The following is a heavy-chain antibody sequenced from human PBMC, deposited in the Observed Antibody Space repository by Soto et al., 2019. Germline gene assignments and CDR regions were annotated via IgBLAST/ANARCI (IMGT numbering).Heavy chain of an antibody. CDR2: MNPNNGNT. V-gene: IGHV1-8*01. CDR1: GSNFSTYD. CDR3: ARVPRGFWSDNWFDP. Sequence: QVQLVQSGAEVKKPGASEKVSCKASGSNFSTYDINWVRQATGQGLEWMGWMNPNNGNTGYAQKFQGRVTMTRNTAMSTAYMELSSLRSDDTAVYYCARVPRGFWSDNWFDPWGPGTLITVSS. D-gene: IGHD3-3*01. J-gene: IGHJ5*02.